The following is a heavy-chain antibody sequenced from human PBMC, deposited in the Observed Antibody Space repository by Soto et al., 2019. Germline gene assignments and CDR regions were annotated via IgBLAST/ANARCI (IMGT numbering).Heavy chain of an antibody. J-gene: IGHJ4*02. CDR3: ARGSAAGTKSPFDY. D-gene: IGHD6-13*01. CDR1: GGSISGYY. V-gene: IGHV4-59*01. Sequence: VQLQESGPGLVKPSETLSLTCTVSGGSISGYYWSWIRQSPGKVLEWIGYIHYSGSTNYNPSLKSRVTISVDSSKNQLSLKLSSVTAADTAVYYCARGSAAGTKSPFDYWGQGTLVTVSS. CDR2: IHYSGST.